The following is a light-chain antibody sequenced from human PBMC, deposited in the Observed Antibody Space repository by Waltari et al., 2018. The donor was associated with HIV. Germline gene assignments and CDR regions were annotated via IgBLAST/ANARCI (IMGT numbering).Light chain of an antibody. V-gene: IGKV1-5*03. Sequence: IQMTQSPSSLSASVGDTVILTCRARQDIDNWLAWYHQKPGRAPKLLISMTSVLESGVPSRFSGSGSGTTFTLTITGLQPDDFGTYFCQQYSTHYAFGHGTRVE. CDR2: MTS. CDR1: QDIDNW. CDR3: QQYSTHYA. J-gene: IGKJ2*01.